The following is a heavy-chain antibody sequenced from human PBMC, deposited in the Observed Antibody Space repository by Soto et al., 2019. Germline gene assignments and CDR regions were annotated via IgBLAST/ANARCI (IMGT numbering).Heavy chain of an antibody. D-gene: IGHD5-18*01. V-gene: IGHV3-23*01. J-gene: IGHJ4*01. Sequence: EVQLLESGGGLVQPGGSLRLSCAASGFTFSTYAMSWVRQAPGRGLEWVSSLTGSGHTTYYADSVNGRFTISRDNSKNTLYLQMNSLRADDLALYYCAKGAIAAMGTFDYWGHGTLVTVSS. CDR1: GFTFSTYA. CDR2: LTGSGHTT. CDR3: AKGAIAAMGTFDY.